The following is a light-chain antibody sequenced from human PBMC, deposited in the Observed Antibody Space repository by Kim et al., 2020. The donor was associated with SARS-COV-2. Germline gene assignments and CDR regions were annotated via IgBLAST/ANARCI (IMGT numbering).Light chain of an antibody. V-gene: IGKV3-11*01. CDR2: DAP. CDR3: QQRSKWEFS. Sequence: LSPGDRATLSCTASQSVTTHLASYQQKPGQAPTLLIHDAPHRAAGIPDRFSGRGSGTDFILTISSLEPEDFAVYYCQQRSKWEFSFGGGTKVDIK. J-gene: IGKJ4*01. CDR1: QSVTTH.